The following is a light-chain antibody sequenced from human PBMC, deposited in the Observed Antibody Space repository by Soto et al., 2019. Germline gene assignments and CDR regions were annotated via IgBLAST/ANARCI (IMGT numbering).Light chain of an antibody. Sequence: EIVLTQSPGTLSLSPGARAPLSCRASQSVSSNFLAWYQQKPGQAPRLLIYDASNRATGIPDRFSGSGSGTDFTLTISRLEPEDFAVYYCQQYGSSPRTFGQGTKVDIK. CDR2: DAS. V-gene: IGKV3-20*01. CDR1: QSVSSNF. CDR3: QQYGSSPRT. J-gene: IGKJ1*01.